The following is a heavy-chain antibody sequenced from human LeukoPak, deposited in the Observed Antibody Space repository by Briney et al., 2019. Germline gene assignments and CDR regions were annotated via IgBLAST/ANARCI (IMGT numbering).Heavy chain of an antibody. D-gene: IGHD3-22*01. CDR2: IYYSGST. V-gene: IGHV4-39*01. CDR1: GGSISSSSYY. J-gene: IGHJ4*02. Sequence: SETLSLTYTVSGGSISSSSYYWGWIRQPPGKGLEWIGSIYYSGSTYYNPSLKSRVTISVDTSKNQFSLELSSVTAAVTAVYYCARDDSSGSPLDYWGQGTLVTVSS. CDR3: ARDDSSGSPLDY.